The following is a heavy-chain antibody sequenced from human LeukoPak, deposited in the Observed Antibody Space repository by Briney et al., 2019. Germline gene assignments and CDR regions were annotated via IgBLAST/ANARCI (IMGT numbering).Heavy chain of an antibody. CDR3: ARDRADFWSGYYSDY. CDR2: IYTSGST. J-gene: IGHJ4*02. CDR1: GGSFSGYY. D-gene: IGHD3-3*01. Sequence: SETLSLTCAVYGGSFSGYYWSWIRQPAGKGLEWIGRIYTSGSTNYNPSLKSRVTMSVDTSKNQFSLKLSSVTAADTAVYYCARDRADFWSGYYSDYWGQGTLVTVSS. V-gene: IGHV4-4*07.